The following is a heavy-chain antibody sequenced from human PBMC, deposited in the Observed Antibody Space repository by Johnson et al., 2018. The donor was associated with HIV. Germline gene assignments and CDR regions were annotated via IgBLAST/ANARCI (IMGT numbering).Heavy chain of an antibody. Sequence: VQLVESGGGVVQPGRSLRITCAASGLTFSNYAMSWVRQGPGKGLEWVSAIGASGGRTFYADSVKGRFTISRDNSKNTLYLQMNSLRAEDTAVYYCAKPRYYDNAFEMWGQGTMVTVSS. V-gene: IGHV3-23*04. J-gene: IGHJ3*02. CDR2: IGASGGRT. CDR3: AKPRYYDNAFEM. D-gene: IGHD3-16*01. CDR1: GLTFSNYA.